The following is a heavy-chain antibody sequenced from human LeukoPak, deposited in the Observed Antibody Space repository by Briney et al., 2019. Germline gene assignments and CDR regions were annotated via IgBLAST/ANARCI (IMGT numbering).Heavy chain of an antibody. CDR2: ISAYNGNT. D-gene: IGHD2-21*02. J-gene: IGHJ6*02. CDR1: GYTFTSYY. V-gene: IGHV1-18*04. CDR3: ARRCGGDCYSPYYYYYGMDV. Sequence: ASVKVSCKASGYTFTSYYMHWVRQAPGQGLEWMGWISAYNGNTNYAQKLQGRVTMTTDTSTSTAYMELRSLRSDDTAVYYCARRCGGDCYSPYYYYYGMDVWGQGTTVTVSS.